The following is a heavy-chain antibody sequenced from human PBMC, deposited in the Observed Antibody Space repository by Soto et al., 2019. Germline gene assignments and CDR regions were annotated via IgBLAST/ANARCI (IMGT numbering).Heavy chain of an antibody. V-gene: IGHV3-30*18. CDR1: GFTFSSYG. D-gene: IGHD2-2*01. CDR3: AKRSHCISTSCYSDY. J-gene: IGHJ4*02. CDR2: ISYDGSNK. Sequence: PGGSLRLSCAASGFTFSSYGMHWVRQAPGKGLEWVAVISYDGSNKYYADSVKGRFTISRDNSKNTLYLQMNSLRAEDTAVYYCAKRSHCISTSCYSDYWGQGTLVTVSS.